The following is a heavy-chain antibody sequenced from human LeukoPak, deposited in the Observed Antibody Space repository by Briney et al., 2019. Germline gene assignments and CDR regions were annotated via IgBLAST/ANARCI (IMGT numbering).Heavy chain of an antibody. D-gene: IGHD2-15*01. CDR1: GYSFTTYW. Sequence: GESLKISCKGSGYSFTTYWIGWVRQMPGKGLEWMGIIYPGDSDTRYSPSFQGQVTISADKSISTAYLRWSSLKASDTAMYYCARRQTSCSGGSCYSGGMDVWGQGTTVTVSS. CDR2: IYPGDSDT. J-gene: IGHJ6*02. V-gene: IGHV5-51*01. CDR3: ARRQTSCSGGSCYSGGMDV.